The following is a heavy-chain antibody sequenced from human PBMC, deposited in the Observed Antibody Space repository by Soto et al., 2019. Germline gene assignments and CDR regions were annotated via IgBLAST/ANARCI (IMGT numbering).Heavy chain of an antibody. CDR2: ISGSGGST. V-gene: IGHV3-23*01. J-gene: IGHJ5*02. CDR3: AKDHRFSRSWYGPTWFDP. D-gene: IGHD6-13*01. Sequence: GGSLRLSCAASGFTFSSYAMSWVRQAPGKGLEWVSAISGSGGSTYYADSVKGRFTISRDNSKNTLYLQMNSLRAEDTAVYYCAKDHRFSRSWYGPTWFDPWGQGTLVTVSS. CDR1: GFTFSSYA.